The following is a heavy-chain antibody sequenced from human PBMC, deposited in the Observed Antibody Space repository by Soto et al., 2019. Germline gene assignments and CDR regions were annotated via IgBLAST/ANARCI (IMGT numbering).Heavy chain of an antibody. V-gene: IGHV3-33*01. CDR1: GFTFSSYG. CDR2: IWYDGSNK. D-gene: IGHD5-18*01. Sequence: QVQLVESGGGVVQPGRSLRLSCAASGFTFSSYGMHWVRQAPGKGLEWVAVIWYDGSNKYYADSVKGRFTISRDNSKNTLYLQMNSLRAEDTAVYYCARGYGYGLYYFDYRGQGTLVIVSS. CDR3: ARGYGYGLYYFDY. J-gene: IGHJ4*02.